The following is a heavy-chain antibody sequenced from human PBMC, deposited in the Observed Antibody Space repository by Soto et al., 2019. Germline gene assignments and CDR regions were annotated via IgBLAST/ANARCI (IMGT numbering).Heavy chain of an antibody. CDR1: GFTFSTYG. D-gene: IGHD5-12*01. J-gene: IGHJ4*02. CDR3: AKEHSGNDEPCDY. CDR2: ISYDVSNK. V-gene: IGHV3-30*18. Sequence: QVQLVESGGGEVQPGMSLRLSCETSGFTFSTYGMHWVRQAPGKGLECVALISYDVSNKYYPDSVKGRFTISRDTSKNTLYLQMNSLRPEDTAVYYWAKEHSGNDEPCDYWGQGILVTVSS.